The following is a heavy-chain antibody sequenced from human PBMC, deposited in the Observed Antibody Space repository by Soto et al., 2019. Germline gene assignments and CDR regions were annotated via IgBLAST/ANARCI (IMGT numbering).Heavy chain of an antibody. CDR1: RFTFSSYA. CDR3: ANVVVPAALAPRMDV. Sequence: GGSLILSCAASRFTFSSYAMSWVRQAPGKGLEWVSAISGSGGSTYYADSVKGRFTISRDNSKNTLYLQMNSLRAEDTAVYYCANVVVPAALAPRMDVWGQGTTVTVSS. J-gene: IGHJ6*02. D-gene: IGHD2-2*01. CDR2: ISGSGGST. V-gene: IGHV3-23*01.